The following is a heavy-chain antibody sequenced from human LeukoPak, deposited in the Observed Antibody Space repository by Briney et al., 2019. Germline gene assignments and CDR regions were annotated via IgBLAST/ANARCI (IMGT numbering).Heavy chain of an antibody. D-gene: IGHD2-21*01. J-gene: IGHJ3*02. CDR2: ISSRSDGT. CDR1: GFSFSSYA. V-gene: IGHV3-23*01. Sequence: GGSLRLSCAAFGFSFSSYAMSWVRQAPGKGLEWVSAISSRSDGTWNVDSVRGRFTISRDNSKNTLYLQMNSLRAEDTALYYCVRDRRFPDDVFDIWGQGTMVTVSS. CDR3: VRDRRFPDDVFDI.